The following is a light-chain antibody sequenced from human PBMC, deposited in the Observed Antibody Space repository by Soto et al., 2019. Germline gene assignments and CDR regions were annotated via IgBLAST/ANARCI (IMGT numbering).Light chain of an antibody. CDR2: DAS. V-gene: IGKV1-33*01. CDR3: QQHHSLPLT. J-gene: IGKJ3*01. CDR1: QDIKKY. Sequence: DIQMTQSPSSLSASVGDRVTITCQASQDIKKYLNWYQHKPGKAPKFLIYDASILETGVPSRFSGSGSGTDFSFTISSLQPEDIGTYYCQQHHSLPLTFGPGTKVDIK.